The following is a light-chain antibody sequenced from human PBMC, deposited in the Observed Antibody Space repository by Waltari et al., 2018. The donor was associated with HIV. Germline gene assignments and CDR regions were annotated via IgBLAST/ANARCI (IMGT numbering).Light chain of an antibody. CDR2: DVS. CDR1: SNDVGGYNH. J-gene: IGLJ3*02. V-gene: IGLV2-14*03. CDR3: ESYTSTSVWV. Sequence: QSALTQPASVSGSPGQSITISCTGSSNDVGGYNHLPWYQQHPGKAPRLIIYDVSTRPSGVSDRFSGSKSGDTASLTISGLQPEDEADYYCESYTSTSVWVFGGGTRLTVL.